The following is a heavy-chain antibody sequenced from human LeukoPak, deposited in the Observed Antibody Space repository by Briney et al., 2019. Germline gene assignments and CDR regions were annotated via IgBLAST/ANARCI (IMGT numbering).Heavy chain of an antibody. Sequence: PGGSLRLSCAASGFTFSSYGMHCVRQAPGKGLELVEIIWNDGSNEYYADSVKGRFTISRDNSKNTLYLQMNSLRVEDTAVYYCARDREAAADLGYWGQGTLVTVSS. D-gene: IGHD6-13*01. CDR1: GFTFSSYG. CDR3: ARDREAAADLGY. V-gene: IGHV3-33*01. J-gene: IGHJ4*02. CDR2: IWNDGSNE.